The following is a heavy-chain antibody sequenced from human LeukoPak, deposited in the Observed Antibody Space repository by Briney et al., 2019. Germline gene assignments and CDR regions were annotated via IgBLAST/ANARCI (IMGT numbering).Heavy chain of an antibody. CDR2: IGGGGEAT. J-gene: IGHJ3*02. CDR1: GFPFSSYP. CDR3: AKDETTGFDYAFDI. Sequence: GSLKLSFPAPGFPFSSYPMSWVRQAPGKGLDWVPGIGGGGEATYYPDSVKGRLTISRDNSKNTLYLQMNTLRAEDTAVYFCAKDETTGFDYAFDIWGQGTMVTVSS. D-gene: IGHD4-17*01. V-gene: IGHV3-23*01.